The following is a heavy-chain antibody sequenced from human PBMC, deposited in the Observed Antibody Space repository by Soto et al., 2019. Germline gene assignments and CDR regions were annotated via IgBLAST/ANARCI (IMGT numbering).Heavy chain of an antibody. CDR2: IPHDGNSH. V-gene: IGHV3-30*18. Sequence: QVHLVESGGGVVQPGRSLRLSCEGSGFSFSNYGIHWVRQAPGKGLEWVAVIPHDGNSHHLADSVRGRFTISRDNSKNTVFLHMTSLRREDSAVYHCVKAQERSAQYFAVVITAFDFWGQGTMVTVSS. J-gene: IGHJ3*01. CDR3: VKAQERSAQYFAVVITAFDF. CDR1: GFSFSNYG. D-gene: IGHD3-22*01.